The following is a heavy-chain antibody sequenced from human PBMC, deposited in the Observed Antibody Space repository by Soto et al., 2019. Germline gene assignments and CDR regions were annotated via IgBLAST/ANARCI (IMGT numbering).Heavy chain of an antibody. J-gene: IGHJ6*02. CDR2: LSGRGSST. CDR1: GFTFSNYA. D-gene: IGHD3-10*01. V-gene: IGHV3-23*01. CDR3: AKDRLIGEAQYYYYGMDV. Sequence: PGGSLRLSCAASGFTFSNYAMIWVRQAPGKGLEWVSALSGRGSSTYYADSVKGRFTISRDNSKNTLYLQMNSLRAEDTAIYYCAKDRLIGEAQYYYYGMDVWGQGTTVTVSS.